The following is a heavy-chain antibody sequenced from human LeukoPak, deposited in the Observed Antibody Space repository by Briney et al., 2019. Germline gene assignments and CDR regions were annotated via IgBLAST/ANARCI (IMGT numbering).Heavy chain of an antibody. CDR1: GFAFNKYA. CDR3: AKQDYGDYVSSAFDI. Sequence: PGGSLRLSCAASGFAFNKYAMSWVRQAPEKGLEWVSTISGSGGGTYYADSVKGRFTISRDDSKNTLYLQLNSLRAGDTAVYYCAKQDYGDYVSSAFDIWGQGTMVTVSS. J-gene: IGHJ3*02. V-gene: IGHV3-23*01. D-gene: IGHD4-17*01. CDR2: ISGSGGGT.